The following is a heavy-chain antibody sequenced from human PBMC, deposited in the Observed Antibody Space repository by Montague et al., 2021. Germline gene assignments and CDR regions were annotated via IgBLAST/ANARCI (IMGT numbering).Heavy chain of an antibody. Sequence: QSGAEVKKPGESLRISCKASGYSLAPYWIGWVRQMPGKGLEWMGIIFPDDSDTKYSPSFQGQVNISADKPISTAYLQWTSLKASDSAMYYCARRSSTWPLYYFDYWGQGTLVIVSS. CDR2: IFPDDSDT. V-gene: IGHV5-51*01. D-gene: IGHD6-13*01. CDR3: ARRSSTWPLYYFDY. J-gene: IGHJ4*02. CDR1: GYSLAPYW.